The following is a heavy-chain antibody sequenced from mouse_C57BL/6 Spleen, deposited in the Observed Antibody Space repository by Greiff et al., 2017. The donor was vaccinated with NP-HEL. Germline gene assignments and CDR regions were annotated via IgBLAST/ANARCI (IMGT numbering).Heavy chain of an antibody. Sequence: QVQLQQSGAELVKPGASVKISCKASGYAFSSYWMNWVKQRPGKGLEWIGQIYPGDGDTNYNGKFKGKATLTADKSSSTAYMQLSSLTSEDSAVYFCARRGLPGAMDYWGQGTSVTVSS. J-gene: IGHJ4*01. CDR2: IYPGDGDT. CDR1: GYAFSSYW. CDR3: ARRGLPGAMDY. V-gene: IGHV1-80*01. D-gene: IGHD3-3*01.